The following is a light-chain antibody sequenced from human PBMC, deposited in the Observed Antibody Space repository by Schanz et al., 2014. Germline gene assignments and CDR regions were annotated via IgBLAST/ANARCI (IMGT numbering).Light chain of an antibody. J-gene: IGLJ3*02. Sequence: QSALTQPRSVSGSPGQSVTISCTGTTSDIGGYNYVSWYQQHPGKAPKVMIYDVSKRPSGVPDRFSGSKSGNTASLTISGLQAEDEATYYCCSYAGSYTFWVFGGGTKLTVL. CDR3: CSYAGSYTFWV. CDR2: DVS. V-gene: IGLV2-11*01. CDR1: TSDIGGYNY.